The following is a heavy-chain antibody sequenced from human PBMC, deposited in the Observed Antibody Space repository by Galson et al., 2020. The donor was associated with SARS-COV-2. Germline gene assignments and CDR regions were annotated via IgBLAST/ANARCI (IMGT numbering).Heavy chain of an antibody. V-gene: IGHV4-31*03. CDR1: GGSISSGGYY. CDR2: IYYSGST. J-gene: IGHJ4*02. CDR3: ARVLITFGGVIVFDY. D-gene: IGHD3-16*02. Sequence: SETLSLTCTVSGGSISSGGYYWSWIRQHPGKGLEWIGYIYYSGSTYYNPSLKSRVTISVDTSKNQFSLKLSSVTAADTAVYYCARVLITFGGVIVFDYWGQGTLVTVSS.